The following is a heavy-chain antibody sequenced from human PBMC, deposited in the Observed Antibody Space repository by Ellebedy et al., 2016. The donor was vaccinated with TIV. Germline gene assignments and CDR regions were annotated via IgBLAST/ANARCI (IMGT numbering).Heavy chain of an antibody. CDR3: ARVGDYYGSGSLDY. V-gene: IGHV4-59*12. J-gene: IGHJ4*02. Sequence: GSLRLSXTVSGGSISSYYWSWIRQPPGQGLEWIGYIYNSGSTNYNPSLKSRVTMSVDTTKKHISLRLSSVTAADTAVYYCARVGDYYGSGSLDYWGRGTLVAVSS. CDR1: GGSISSYY. CDR2: IYNSGST. D-gene: IGHD3-10*01.